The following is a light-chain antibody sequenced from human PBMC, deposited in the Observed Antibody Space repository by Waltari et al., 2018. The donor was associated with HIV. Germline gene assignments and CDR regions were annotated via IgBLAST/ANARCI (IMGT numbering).Light chain of an antibody. CDR2: GKD. CDR1: SLRDYY. Sequence: SSELTQDPAVSVALGQTVRITCPGASLRDYYASWYQQKPGQAPILVFYGKDSRPSGIPDRFSGSSSGNTASLTITGAQAEDEADYYCNSRGNGGYHVVFGGGTRLTVL. J-gene: IGLJ2*01. CDR3: NSRGNGGYHVV. V-gene: IGLV3-19*01.